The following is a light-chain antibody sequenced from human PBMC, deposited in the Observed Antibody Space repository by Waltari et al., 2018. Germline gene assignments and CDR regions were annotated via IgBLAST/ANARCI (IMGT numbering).Light chain of an antibody. CDR2: DAS. Sequence: DIQMTQSPSTLSASVGDKVTITCRASQTINNWLALYQLKPGKAPKILIYDASTLHSGVPSRFSGSRSERQFTRTISSLQPDDFATYFCHQYNTFSGSFGQGTKVEVK. J-gene: IGKJ1*01. CDR1: QTINNW. CDR3: HQYNTFSGS. V-gene: IGKV1-5*03.